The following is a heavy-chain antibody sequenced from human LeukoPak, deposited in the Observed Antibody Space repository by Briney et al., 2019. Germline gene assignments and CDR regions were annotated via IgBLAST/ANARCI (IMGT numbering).Heavy chain of an antibody. J-gene: IGHJ4*02. CDR2: INTNTGNP. CDR1: GYSFTSYA. D-gene: IGHD6-13*01. Sequence: ASVKVSCKASGYSFTSYAMNWVRQAPGQGLEWMGWINTNTGNPTYAQGFTGRCVFSLDTSVSTAYLQISSLKAEDTAVYSCGRVAEYSSSWYVPFDYWGQGTLVTVSS. CDR3: GRVAEYSSSWYVPFDY. V-gene: IGHV7-4-1*02.